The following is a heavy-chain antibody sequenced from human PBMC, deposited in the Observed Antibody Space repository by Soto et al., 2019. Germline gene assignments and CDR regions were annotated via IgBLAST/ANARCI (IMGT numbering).Heavy chain of an antibody. D-gene: IGHD3-22*01. Sequence: SETLSLTCTVSGGSISSYYWSWIRQPPGKGLEWIGYIYYSGSTNYNPSLKSRVTISVDTSKNQFSLRLSSVTAADTAVYYCARTDYYYDVSGYAPDAFDIWGQGTMVTVSS. J-gene: IGHJ3*02. V-gene: IGHV4-59*01. CDR1: GGSISSYY. CDR2: IYYSGST. CDR3: ARTDYYYDVSGYAPDAFDI.